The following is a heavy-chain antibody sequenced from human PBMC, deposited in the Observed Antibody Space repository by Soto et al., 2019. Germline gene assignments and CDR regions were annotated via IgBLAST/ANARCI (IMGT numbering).Heavy chain of an antibody. J-gene: IGHJ4*02. CDR2: IYYSGST. CDR1: GGSISSYY. CDR3: ARGRKEMDTIIDY. V-gene: IGHV4-59*01. D-gene: IGHD5-18*01. Sequence: SETLSLPCTVSGGSISSYYCSWIRQPPWKGLEWIGYIYYSGSTNYNPSLKSRVTISVDTSKNQFSLKLSSVTAADTAVYYCARGRKEMDTIIDYWGQGTLVTVCS.